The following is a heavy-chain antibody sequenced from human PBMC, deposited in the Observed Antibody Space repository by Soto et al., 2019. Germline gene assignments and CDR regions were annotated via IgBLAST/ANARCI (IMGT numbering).Heavy chain of an antibody. CDR3: ARDKDRLQLGGNYYYVLDV. CDR2: IMPVFPTP. Sequence: QVQLVQSGAEVKKPGSSVKVSCKASGGTFSTSAISWVRQAPGQGLEWVGGIMPVFPTPDYAQKFQGRVTITADESTHTAYLELPSPRTDDTAVYYCARDKDRLQLGGNYYYVLDVWGPGTAITVSS. V-gene: IGHV1-69*12. D-gene: IGHD1-1*01. J-gene: IGHJ6*02. CDR1: GGTFSTSA.